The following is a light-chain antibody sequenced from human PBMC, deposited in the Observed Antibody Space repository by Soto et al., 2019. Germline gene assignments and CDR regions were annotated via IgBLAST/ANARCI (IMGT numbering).Light chain of an antibody. Sequence: EVVMRQSPATLSVSPGEGATLSCRASQSVSSNLGWYQHKPGQAPRLLIYGASTRATGIPARFSGSGSGTDFTLTISGLQSEDFAVYYCQQYNDWPPGYTFGQGTKVDIK. J-gene: IGKJ2*01. CDR2: GAS. CDR1: QSVSSN. V-gene: IGKV3-15*01. CDR3: QQYNDWPPGYT.